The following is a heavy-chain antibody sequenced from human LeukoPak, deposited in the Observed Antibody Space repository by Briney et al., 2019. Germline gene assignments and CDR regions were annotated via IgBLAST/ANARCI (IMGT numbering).Heavy chain of an antibody. J-gene: IGHJ4*02. CDR2: ISYDGSNK. CDR1: GFTFSNRG. D-gene: IGHD3-10*01. CDR3: AKDGAVRGVMPYYFDY. Sequence: GRSLRLSCAASGFTFSNRGMHWVRQAPGKGLEWMAVISYDGSNKYYTDSVKGRFTISRDNSKNTLYLQMNSLRAEGTAVYYCAKDGAVRGVMPYYFDYWGQGTLVTVSS. V-gene: IGHV3-30*18.